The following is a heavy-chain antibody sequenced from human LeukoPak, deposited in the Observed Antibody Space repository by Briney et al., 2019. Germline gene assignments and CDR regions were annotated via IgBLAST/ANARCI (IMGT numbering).Heavy chain of an antibody. D-gene: IGHD3-22*01. Sequence: SVKVSCKASGGTFSSYSISWVRQAPGQGLEWMGGIIPIFGTANCAQKFQGRVTITADKSTSTAYMELSSLRSEDTAVYFCARELYDSSGYYFSRALFWGQGTLVTVSS. CDR3: ARELYDSSGYYFSRALF. V-gene: IGHV1-69*06. CDR1: GGTFSSYS. CDR2: IIPIFGTA. J-gene: IGHJ4*02.